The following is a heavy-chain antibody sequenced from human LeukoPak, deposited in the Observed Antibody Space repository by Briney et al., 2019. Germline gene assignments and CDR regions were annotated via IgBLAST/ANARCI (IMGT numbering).Heavy chain of an antibody. CDR3: AKDLVGYCSGGSCFYGMDV. D-gene: IGHD2-15*01. CDR1: GFTFSSYG. Sequence: GRSLRLSCEASGFTFSSYGMHWVRQAPGRGLGWMAVISYDGSNKYYADSVEGRFTISRDNSKNTLYLQMNSLRAEDTTVYYCAKDLVGYCSGGSCFYGMDVWGQGTTVTVSS. V-gene: IGHV3-30*18. CDR2: ISYDGSNK. J-gene: IGHJ6*02.